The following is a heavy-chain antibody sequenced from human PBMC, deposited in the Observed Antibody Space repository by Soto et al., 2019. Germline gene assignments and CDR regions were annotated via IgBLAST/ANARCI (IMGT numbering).Heavy chain of an antibody. CDR1: GGSFSGYY. V-gene: IGHV4-34*01. CDR2: INHSGST. D-gene: IGHD6-13*01. J-gene: IGHJ4*02. CDR3: SRARATIAAASIFDC. Sequence: SETLSLTCAVYGGSFSGYYWTWIRQPPGTGLEWIGEINHSGSTNYNPSLKSRVTISVDTSKNQFSLKLTSVTAADTAVYYCSRARATIAAASIFDCWGQGTLVTVS.